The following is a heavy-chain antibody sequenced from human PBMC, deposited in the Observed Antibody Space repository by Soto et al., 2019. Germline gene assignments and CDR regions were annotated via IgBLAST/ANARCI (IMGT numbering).Heavy chain of an antibody. CDR2: ISWDGADT. CDR1: GFPFDDYS. Sequence: EVQLVESGGGVVQPGGSLRLSCAASGFPFDDYSMNWVRHVPGKGLEWVSLISWDGADTYYADSVKGRFTVSRDNSKNSLYLQMNSLTTEDTALYSSVKFGWGGSYSESNASDIWGQGTMVSVSS. J-gene: IGHJ3*02. D-gene: IGHD1-26*01. V-gene: IGHV3-43*01. CDR3: VKFGWGGSYSESNASDI.